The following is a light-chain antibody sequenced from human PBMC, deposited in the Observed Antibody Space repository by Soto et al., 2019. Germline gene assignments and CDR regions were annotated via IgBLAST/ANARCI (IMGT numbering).Light chain of an antibody. CDR1: ESVTSTY. J-gene: IGKJ2*01. CDR2: DAS. CDR3: QQYGRSPYT. Sequence: EIVLTQSPGTLSLSPGERATLSCRTSESVTSTYLAWYQQKPGQAPRLLIYDASSRATGISDRFSGSGSGTDFTLTISRLEPEDFAVYYCQQYGRSPYTFGQGTKVEIK. V-gene: IGKV3-20*01.